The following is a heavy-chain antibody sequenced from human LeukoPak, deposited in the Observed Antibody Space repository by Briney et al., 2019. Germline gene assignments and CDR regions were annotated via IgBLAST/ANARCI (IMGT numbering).Heavy chain of an antibody. CDR3: AKYYYGSGSPWFDY. D-gene: IGHD3-10*01. CDR1: GGTFSSYA. J-gene: IGHJ4*02. CDR2: IIPIFGTA. Sequence: SVKVSCKASGGTFSSYAISWVRQAPGQGLEWMGGIIPIFGTANYAQKFQGRVTITADKSTSTAYMELSSLRSEDTAVYYCAKYYYGSGSPWFDYWGQGTLVTVSS. V-gene: IGHV1-69*06.